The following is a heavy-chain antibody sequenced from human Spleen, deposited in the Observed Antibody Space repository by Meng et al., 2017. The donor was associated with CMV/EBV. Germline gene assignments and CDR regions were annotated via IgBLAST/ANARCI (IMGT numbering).Heavy chain of an antibody. D-gene: IGHD1-26*01. J-gene: IGHJ4*02. Sequence: GGSLRLSCEASGFIFSSYAMSWVRQAPGKGLEWVSGISGSGSRTYYADSVKGRFTVSRDKSMNTLSLQMNSLRAEDTAVYYCAKDLDSGSYYYFDYWGQGTLVTVSS. CDR3: AKDLDSGSYYYFDY. CDR1: GFIFSSYA. CDR2: ISGSGSRT. V-gene: IGHV3-23*01.